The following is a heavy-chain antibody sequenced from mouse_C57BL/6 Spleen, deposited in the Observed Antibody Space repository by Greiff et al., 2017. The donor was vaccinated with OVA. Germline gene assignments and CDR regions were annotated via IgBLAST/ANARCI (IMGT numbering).Heavy chain of an antibody. Sequence: EVQLQESGGGLVKPGGSLKLSCAASGFTFSDYGMHWVRQAPEKGLEWVAYISRGSSTIYYADTVKGRFTISRDNAKNTLFLQMTSLRSEDTAMYDSAKIYDYGSSSFYWYFDVWGTGTTVTVSS. J-gene: IGHJ1*03. CDR1: GFTFSDYG. V-gene: IGHV5-17*01. CDR3: AKIYDYGSSSFYWYFDV. D-gene: IGHD1-1*01. CDR2: ISRGSSTI.